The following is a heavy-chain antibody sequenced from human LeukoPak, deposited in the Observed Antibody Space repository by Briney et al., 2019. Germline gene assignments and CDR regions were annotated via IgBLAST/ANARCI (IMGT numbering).Heavy chain of an antibody. D-gene: IGHD3-22*01. CDR3: ARGPRYDSSGYLHYYYYMDV. CDR2: IYYSGST. J-gene: IGHJ6*03. Sequence: SETLSLTCTVSGGSISSYYWSWIRQPPGKGLEWIGYIYYSGSTNYNPSLKSRVTISVDTSKNQFSLKLSSVTAADTAVYYCARGPRYDSSGYLHYYYYMDVWGKGTTVTVSS. CDR1: GGSISSYY. V-gene: IGHV4-59*01.